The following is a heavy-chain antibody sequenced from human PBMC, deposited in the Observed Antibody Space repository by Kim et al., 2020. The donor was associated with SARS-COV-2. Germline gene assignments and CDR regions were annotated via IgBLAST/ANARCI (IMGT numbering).Heavy chain of an antibody. Sequence: GGSLRLSCAASGFTFSSYWMHWVRQAPGKGLVWVSRINSDGSSTSYADSVKGRFTISRDNAKNTLYLQMNSRRAEDTAVYYCARDRLHYPSAAVAGHYYYIGMDVWGQGTTVTASS. CDR3: ARDRLHYPSAAVAGHYYYIGMDV. CDR1: GFTFSSYW. J-gene: IGHJ6*02. D-gene: IGHD6-19*01. CDR2: INSDGSST. V-gene: IGHV3-74*01.